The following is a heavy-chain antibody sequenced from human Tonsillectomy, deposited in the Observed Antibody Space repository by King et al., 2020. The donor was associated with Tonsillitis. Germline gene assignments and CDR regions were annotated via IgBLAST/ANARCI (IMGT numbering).Heavy chain of an antibody. D-gene: IGHD5-18*01. CDR1: GFTVSDYY. V-gene: IGHV3-11*05. CDR2: ISSISSYT. Sequence: VQLVESGGGLVKPGGSLRLSCAASGFTVSDYYMSWIRQAPGKGLEWISYISSISSYTNYADSVKGRFTVSIDNARNSLYLQMNSLRAEDTAVYYCARGEPDTAMVTDYWGQGTLVTVSS. J-gene: IGHJ4*02. CDR3: ARGEPDTAMVTDY.